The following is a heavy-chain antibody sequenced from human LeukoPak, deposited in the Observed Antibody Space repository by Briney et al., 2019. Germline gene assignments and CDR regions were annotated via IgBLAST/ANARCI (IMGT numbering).Heavy chain of an antibody. CDR3: ARGGHSSSWYGGYYYYYMDV. CDR1: GASLSSYF. CDR2: IYYSGST. J-gene: IGHJ6*03. D-gene: IGHD6-13*01. Sequence: SETLSLTCNVSGASLSSYFWSWIRQPPGKGLEWIGYIYYSGSTNYNPSLKSRVTISVDTSKNQFSLKLSSVTAADTAVYYCARGGHSSSWYGGYYYYYMDVWGKGTTVTVSS. V-gene: IGHV4-59*01.